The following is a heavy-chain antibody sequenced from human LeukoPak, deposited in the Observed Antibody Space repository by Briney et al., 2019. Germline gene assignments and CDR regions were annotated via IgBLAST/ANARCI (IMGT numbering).Heavy chain of an antibody. V-gene: IGHV1-69*05. J-gene: IGHJ4*02. CDR1: GGTFSSYA. Sequence: SVKVSCKASGGTFSSYAISWVRQAPGQGLEWVGRIIPIFGTANYAQKFQGRVTITTDESTSTAYMELSSLRSEDTAVYYCAREPYSSSWYVDYWGQGTLVTVSS. CDR3: AREPYSSSWYVDY. CDR2: IIPIFGTA. D-gene: IGHD6-13*01.